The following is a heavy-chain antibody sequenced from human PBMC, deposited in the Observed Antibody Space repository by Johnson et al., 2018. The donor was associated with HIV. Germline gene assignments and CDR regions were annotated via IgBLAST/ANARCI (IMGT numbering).Heavy chain of an antibody. D-gene: IGHD4-11*01. CDR1: GFTFSYSA. Sequence: VQLVESGGGVVQPGRSLRLSCAASGFTFSYSAFHWVRQPPGEGLEWVALISSDGNRKYYADSLKGRFTISRDNSKNTLYLQMNSLRGGDTAVYYCARDLGLPENAFDRWGRGTMVTVS. CDR3: ARDLGLPENAFDR. V-gene: IGHV3-30-3*01. J-gene: IGHJ3*01. CDR2: ISSDGNRK.